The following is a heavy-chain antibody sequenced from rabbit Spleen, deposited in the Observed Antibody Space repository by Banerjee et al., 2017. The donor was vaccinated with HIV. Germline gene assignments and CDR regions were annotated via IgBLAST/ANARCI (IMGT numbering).Heavy chain of an antibody. J-gene: IGHJ4*01. D-gene: IGHD2-1*01. Sequence: EESGGDLVKPEGSLTLTCTASGFTISSSYWICWVRQAPGKGLEWIACIYTGSSGSTYYASWAKGRFTISKTSSTTVTLQMTSLTVADTATYFCARGSATMTMVITGYYFNLWGPGTLVTVS. CDR1: GFTISSSYW. V-gene: IGHV1S45*01. CDR2: IYTGSSGST. CDR3: ARGSATMTMVITGYYFNL.